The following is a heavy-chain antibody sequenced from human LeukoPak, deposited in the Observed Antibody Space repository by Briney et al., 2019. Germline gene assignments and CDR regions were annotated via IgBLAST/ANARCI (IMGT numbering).Heavy chain of an antibody. D-gene: IGHD3-22*01. CDR2: IIPILGIA. J-gene: IGHJ4*02. CDR3: ARHPLRNYYDSSGYYDY. Sequence: SVKVSCRASGGTFSSYAISWVRQAPGQGLEWMGRIIPILGIANYAQKFQGRVTITADKSTSTAYMELSSLRSEDTAVYYCARHPLRNYYDSSGYYDYWGQGTLVTVSS. V-gene: IGHV1-69*04. CDR1: GGTFSSYA.